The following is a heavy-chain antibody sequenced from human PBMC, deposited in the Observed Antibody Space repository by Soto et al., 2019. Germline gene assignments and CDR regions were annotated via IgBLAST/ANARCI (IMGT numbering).Heavy chain of an antibody. J-gene: IGHJ4*02. Sequence: SETLSLTCTVSGGSISSYDYYWSWIRQPPGKGLECIGYIYYSGSTYYNPSLKSRVTISVDTSKNQFSLKLSSVTAADTAVYYCARTLCRGPPFDYSGQGTLVTVSS. CDR1: GGSISSYDYY. D-gene: IGHD3-10*01. CDR2: IYYSGST. V-gene: IGHV4-30-4*01. CDR3: ARTLCRGPPFDY.